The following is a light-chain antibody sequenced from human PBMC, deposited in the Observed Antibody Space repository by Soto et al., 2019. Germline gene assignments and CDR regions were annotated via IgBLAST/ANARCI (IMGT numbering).Light chain of an antibody. CDR1: QTISSW. CDR3: QHYNSYSEA. J-gene: IGKJ1*01. V-gene: IGKV1-5*03. Sequence: DIQMTQSPSTLSGSVGDRVTITCRASQTISSWLAWYQQKPGKAPKLLIYKASTLKSGVPSRFSGSGSGTEFTLTISSLQPDDFAPYYCQHYNSYSEAFGQGTKVDIX. CDR2: KAS.